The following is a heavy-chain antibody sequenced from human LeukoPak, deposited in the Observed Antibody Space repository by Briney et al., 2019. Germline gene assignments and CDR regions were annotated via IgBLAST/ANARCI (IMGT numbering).Heavy chain of an antibody. CDR1: GYTFTDYY. CDR3: ARGAGFWSGYSYYFDY. Sequence: ASVRVSCKASGYTFTDYYMHWVRQAPGQGLEWMGWINPNSGGTNYAQNFQGRVTMTRDTSISTAYMELSRLRSDDTAVYYCARGAGFWSGYSYYFDYWGQGTLVTVSS. V-gene: IGHV1-2*02. D-gene: IGHD3-3*01. CDR2: INPNSGGT. J-gene: IGHJ4*02.